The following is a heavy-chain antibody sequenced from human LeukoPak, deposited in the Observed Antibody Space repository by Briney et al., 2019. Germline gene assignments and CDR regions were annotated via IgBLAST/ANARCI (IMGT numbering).Heavy chain of an antibody. CDR1: GYSISSSYY. CDR2: IYYSGST. J-gene: IGHJ3*02. CDR3: ARDLLSSGLMWADDAFDI. V-gene: IGHV4-61*01. D-gene: IGHD3-22*01. Sequence: SETLSLTCTVSGYSISSSYYWSWIRQPPGKGLEWIGYIYYSGSTNYNPSLKSRVTISVDTSKNQFSLKLSSVTAADTAVYYCARDLLSSGLMWADDAFDIWGQGTMVTVSS.